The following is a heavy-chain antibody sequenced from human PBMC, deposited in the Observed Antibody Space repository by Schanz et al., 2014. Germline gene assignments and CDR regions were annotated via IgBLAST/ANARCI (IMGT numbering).Heavy chain of an antibody. D-gene: IGHD1-1*01. V-gene: IGHV3-23*01. CDR2: ISSGGGST. Sequence: EVQLLESGGGLVQPGGSLRLSCAASGFTLSSYGMHWVRQAPGKGLEWVSSISSGGGSTYYADSVKGRFTISRDNSKNTLYLQMKSLRAEDTALYYCARDRRNADLDYWGQGTLVTVSS. J-gene: IGHJ4*02. CDR3: ARDRRNADLDY. CDR1: GFTLSSYG.